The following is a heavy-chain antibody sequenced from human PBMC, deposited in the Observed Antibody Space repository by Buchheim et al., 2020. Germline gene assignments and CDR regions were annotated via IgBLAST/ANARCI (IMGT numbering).Heavy chain of an antibody. D-gene: IGHD2-15*01. J-gene: IGHJ4*02. CDR1: GFTFSSYG. V-gene: IGHV3-30*18. CDR3: AKDGYCSGGSCDFFFDY. Sequence: QVQLVESGGGVVQPGRSLRLSCAASGFTFSSYGMHWVRQAPGKGLEWVAVISYDGSNKYYADSVKGRFTISRDNSKKKLFLQMNSLRAEDTAVYYCAKDGYCSGGSCDFFFDYWGQGTL. CDR2: ISYDGSNK.